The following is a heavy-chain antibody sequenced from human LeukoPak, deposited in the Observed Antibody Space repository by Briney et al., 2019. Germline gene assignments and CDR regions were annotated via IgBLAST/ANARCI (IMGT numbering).Heavy chain of an antibody. D-gene: IGHD6-19*01. CDR1: RFTFSNYA. V-gene: IGHV3-23*01. CDR2: ISGSGGST. J-gene: IGHJ3*02. Sequence: GGSLRLSCAASRFTFSNYAMNWVRQAPGKGLEWVSGISGSGGSTYYADSVKGRFTISRDNSKSTLYLQMNGLRAEDTAVYYCAKEGSGYTSGWYPFHAFDIWGQGTMVTVSS. CDR3: AKEGSGYTSGWYPFHAFDI.